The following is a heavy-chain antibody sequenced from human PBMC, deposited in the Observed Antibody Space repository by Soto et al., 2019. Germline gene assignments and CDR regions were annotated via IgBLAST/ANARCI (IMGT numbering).Heavy chain of an antibody. CDR2: MYCDDDK. Sequence: QITLKVSGPTLVKPTQTLTLTCTFSGFSLSTSGVGVGWIRQPPGKALEWLALMYCDDDKRYSPSLKSRLTSNTDTSINQVVPTITNLGPVDTTTYYCPNEVLAYAFHLWGQGTPVTVSS. D-gene: IGHD2-15*01. V-gene: IGHV2-5*02. J-gene: IGHJ3*01. CDR3: PNEVLAYAFHL. CDR1: GFSLSTSGVG.